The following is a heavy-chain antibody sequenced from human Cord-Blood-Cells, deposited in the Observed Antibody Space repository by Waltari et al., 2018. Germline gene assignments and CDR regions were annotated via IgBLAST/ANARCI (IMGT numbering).Heavy chain of an antibody. V-gene: IGHV1-69*01. J-gene: IGHJ4*02. Sequence: QVQLMQSGAEVKKPGSSVKVACQASGGASSSYALSWVRQAPGQGLEWRGGIIPIFGTANYAQKFQGRVTITADESTSTAYMELSSLRSEDTAVYYCASSSFYGYWGQGTLVTVSS. CDR2: IIPIFGTA. D-gene: IGHD3-10*01. CDR3: ASSSFYGY. CDR1: GGASSSYA.